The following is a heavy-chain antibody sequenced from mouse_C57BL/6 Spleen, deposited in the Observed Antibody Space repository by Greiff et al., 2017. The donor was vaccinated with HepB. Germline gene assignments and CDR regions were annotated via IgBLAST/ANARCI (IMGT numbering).Heavy chain of an antibody. J-gene: IGHJ2*01. CDR1: GFTFSSYG. Sequence: EVMLVESGGDLVKPGGSLKLSCAASGFTFSSYGMSWVRQTPDKRLEWVATISSGGSYTYYPDSVKGRFTISRDNAKNPLYLQMSSLKSEDTAMYDCARQNYSNFFDYWGQGTTLTVSS. V-gene: IGHV5-6*01. CDR3: ARQNYSNFFDY. D-gene: IGHD2-5*01. CDR2: ISSGGSYT.